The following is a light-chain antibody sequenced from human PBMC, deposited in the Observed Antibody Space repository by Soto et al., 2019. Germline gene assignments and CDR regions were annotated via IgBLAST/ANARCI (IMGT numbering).Light chain of an antibody. CDR1: NLGSKS. V-gene: IGLV3-21*04. CDR3: QVWDRSSDHNV. J-gene: IGLJ1*01. Sequence: SYELTQPPSVSVAPGKTARITCGGNNLGSKSVHWYQQKPGQAPVLVIYYDSDRPSGIPERFYGSNSGNTATLTISRVEAGDEADYYCQVWDRSSDHNVFGTGTKVTVL. CDR2: YDS.